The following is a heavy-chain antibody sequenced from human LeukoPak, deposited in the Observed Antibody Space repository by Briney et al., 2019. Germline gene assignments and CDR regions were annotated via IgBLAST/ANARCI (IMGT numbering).Heavy chain of an antibody. D-gene: IGHD6-6*01. J-gene: IGHJ5*02. Sequence: PSETLSLICAVSGYSISSGYYWGWIRQPPGKGLEWIGSIYHSGSTYYNPSLKSRVTISVDTSKNQFSLKLSSVTAADTAVYYCARYASGWFDPWGQGTLVTVSS. CDR1: GYSISSGYY. CDR2: IYHSGST. V-gene: IGHV4-38-2*01. CDR3: ARYASGWFDP.